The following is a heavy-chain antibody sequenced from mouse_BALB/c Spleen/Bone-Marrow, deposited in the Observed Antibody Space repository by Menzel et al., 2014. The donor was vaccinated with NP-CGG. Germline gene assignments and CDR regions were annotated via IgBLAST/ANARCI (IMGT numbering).Heavy chain of an antibody. J-gene: IGHJ4*01. CDR2: INPSNGRT. CDR3: ERDGHCKYATDY. Sequence: QVQLQHPGAELVKPGASVKLSCMAFGFTFTSYWIHWVKQRPGQSPEWLGEINPSNGRTRYHEQFKSKATLTEDKFSSTAYMELSSLTPDDSAVYYCERDGHCKYATDYWGQGTSVTVS. D-gene: IGHD2-3*01. V-gene: IGHV1S81*02. CDR1: GFTFTSYW.